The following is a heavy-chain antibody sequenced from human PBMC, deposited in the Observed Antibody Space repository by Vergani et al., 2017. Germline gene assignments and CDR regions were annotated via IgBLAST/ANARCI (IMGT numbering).Heavy chain of an antibody. D-gene: IGHD6-6*01. V-gene: IGHV3-53*04. CDR3: ARDQGAQQLVYFDL. CDR1: VFTVSSNY. J-gene: IGHJ2*01. Sequence: VQLVESGGGMVQPGGSLRLSCAASVFTVSSNYMSWVRPAPGKGLEWVSVIYSGGSTYSADSGKGRFTISRHNSKNTLYRQMNSLRAEDTAVYYCARDQGAQQLVYFDLWGRGTLVTVSS. CDR2: IYSGGST.